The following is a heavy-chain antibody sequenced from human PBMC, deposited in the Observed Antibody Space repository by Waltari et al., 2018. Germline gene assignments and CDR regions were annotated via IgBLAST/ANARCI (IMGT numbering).Heavy chain of an antibody. V-gene: IGHV1-69*01. D-gene: IGHD4-4*01. CDR2: IIPIFGTA. Sequence: QVQLVQSGAEVKKPGSSVKVSFKASGGTFSSYAISWVRQAPGQGLEWMGGIIPIFGTANYAQKFQGRVTITADESTSTAYMELSSLRSEDTAVYYCARPLTTVTLRDYYYGMDVWGQGTTVTVSS. CDR1: GGTFSSYA. J-gene: IGHJ6*02. CDR3: ARPLTTVTLRDYYYGMDV.